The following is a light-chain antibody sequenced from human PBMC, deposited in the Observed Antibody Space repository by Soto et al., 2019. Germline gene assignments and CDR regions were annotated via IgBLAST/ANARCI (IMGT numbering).Light chain of an antibody. CDR3: QHYSNWPPT. CDR1: ESVHSN. Sequence: EMVMTQSPATLSVSPGERVTLSCRASESVHSNLAWYQQKPGQGPSLLIYYASTRVTGVPDRFSGSGSGTEFTLTISSLQSEDFGVYYCQHYSNWPPTFGPGTKVKIK. J-gene: IGKJ3*01. V-gene: IGKV3-15*01. CDR2: YAS.